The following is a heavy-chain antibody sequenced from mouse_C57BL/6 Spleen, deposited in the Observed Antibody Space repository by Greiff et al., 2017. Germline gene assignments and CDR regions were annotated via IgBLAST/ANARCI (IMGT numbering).Heavy chain of an antibody. Sequence: QVQLQQPGAELVKPRASVKLSCQVSGYTFPSYWMHWVLQRTGQGLEWIGMTHPNSGRSNYIEQFKSKATLTVDKSSSTAYMPLSSLTSCDSTGYYCASAPYYFDYWRQGATLTVSS. CDR2: THPNSGRS. V-gene: IGHV1-64*01. CDR3: ASAPYYFDY. J-gene: IGHJ2*01. CDR1: GYTFPSYW.